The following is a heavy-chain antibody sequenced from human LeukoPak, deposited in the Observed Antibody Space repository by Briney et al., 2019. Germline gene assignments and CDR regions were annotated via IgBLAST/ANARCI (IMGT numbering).Heavy chain of an antibody. D-gene: IGHD6-13*01. Sequence: GRSLRLSCAASGFTFSSYAMHWVRQAPGKELEWVAVISYDGSNKYYADSVKGRFTISRDNSKNTLYLQMNSLRAEDTAVYYCARVPVGIAAAGTGHYYYGMDVWGQGTTVTVSS. V-gene: IGHV3-30-3*01. J-gene: IGHJ6*02. CDR2: ISYDGSNK. CDR1: GFTFSSYA. CDR3: ARVPVGIAAAGTGHYYYGMDV.